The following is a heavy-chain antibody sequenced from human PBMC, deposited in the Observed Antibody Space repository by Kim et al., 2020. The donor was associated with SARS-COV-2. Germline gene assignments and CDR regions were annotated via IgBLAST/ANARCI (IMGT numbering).Heavy chain of an antibody. D-gene: IGHD3-22*01. CDR3: ATESPQTYYYDSSGYPDV. J-gene: IGHJ6*02. V-gene: IGHV3-11*06. Sequence: KGRFTISRDNAKNSLYLQMNSLRAEDTAVYYCATESPQTYYYDSSGYPDVWGQGTTVTVSS.